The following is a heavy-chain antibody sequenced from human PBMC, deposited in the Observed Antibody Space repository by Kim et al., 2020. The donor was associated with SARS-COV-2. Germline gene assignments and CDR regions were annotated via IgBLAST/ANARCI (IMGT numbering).Heavy chain of an antibody. CDR2: IPYDGSKT. J-gene: IGHJ6*02. D-gene: IGHD3-10*01. CDR1: GFTFGTYG. Sequence: GGSLRLSCAASGFTFGTYGMHWVRQAPGKGLEWMAVIPYDGSKTYYADSVKGRFTISRDNSKNTLYLQMNSLRVEDTAVYYCTKTARPQIISGMDVWG. V-gene: IGHV3-30*18. CDR3: TKTARPQIISGMDV.